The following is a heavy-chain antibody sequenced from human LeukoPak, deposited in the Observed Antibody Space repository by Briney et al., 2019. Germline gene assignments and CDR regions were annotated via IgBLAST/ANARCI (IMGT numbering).Heavy chain of an antibody. V-gene: IGHV3-21*01. J-gene: IGHJ4*02. D-gene: IGHD3-9*01. CDR3: ARDDYYDILTGYSPFDY. CDR1: GFTFSSYS. CDR2: ISSSSSYI. Sequence: GGSLRLSCAASGFTFSSYSMNWVRQAPGKGLEWVSSISSSSSYIYYADSVKGRFTISRDNAKNSLYLQMNSLRAEDTAVYYCARDDYYDILTGYSPFDYWGQGTLVTVSS.